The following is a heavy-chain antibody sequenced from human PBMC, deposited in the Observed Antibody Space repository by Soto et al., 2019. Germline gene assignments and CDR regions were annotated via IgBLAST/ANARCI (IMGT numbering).Heavy chain of an antibody. Sequence: GASVKVSCKASGGTFSSYAISWVRQAPGQGLEWMGGIIPIFGTANYAQKFQGRVTITADESTSTAYMELSSLRSEDTAVCYCARVNAYDSSGYYLRNAFDIWGQGTMVTVSS. V-gene: IGHV1-69*13. CDR2: IIPIFGTA. D-gene: IGHD3-22*01. CDR1: GGTFSSYA. J-gene: IGHJ3*02. CDR3: ARVNAYDSSGYYLRNAFDI.